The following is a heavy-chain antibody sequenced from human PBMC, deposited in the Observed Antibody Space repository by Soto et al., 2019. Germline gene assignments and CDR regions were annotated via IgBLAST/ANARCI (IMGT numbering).Heavy chain of an antibody. Sequence: SETLSLTCTVSGGSISSYYWSWIRQPPGKGLEWIGYIYYSGSTNYNPSLKSRVTISVDTSKNQFSLKLSSVTAADTAVYYCARGLTDFWSGYQPFGPWGQGTRVTVPS. D-gene: IGHD3-3*01. CDR1: GGSISSYY. CDR2: IYYSGST. V-gene: IGHV4-59*01. CDR3: ARGLTDFWSGYQPFGP. J-gene: IGHJ5*02.